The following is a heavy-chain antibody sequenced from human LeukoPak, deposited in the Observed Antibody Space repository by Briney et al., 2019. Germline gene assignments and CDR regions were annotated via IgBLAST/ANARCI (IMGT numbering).Heavy chain of an antibody. V-gene: IGHV1-2*02. CDR1: GYTFTGYY. CDR3: ARDLGYYDILTGYYRSSYYYMDV. J-gene: IGHJ6*03. D-gene: IGHD3-9*01. CDR2: INPNSGGT. Sequence: ASVKVSCKASGYTFTGYYMHWVRQAPGQGLEWMGWINPNSGGTNYAQKFQGRVTMTRDTSISTAYMELSRLRSDDTAVYYCARDLGYYDILTGYYRSSYYYMDVWGKGTTVTIPS.